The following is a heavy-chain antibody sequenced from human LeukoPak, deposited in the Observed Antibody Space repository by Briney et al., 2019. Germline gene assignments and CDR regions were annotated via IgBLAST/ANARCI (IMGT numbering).Heavy chain of an antibody. CDR1: GFTFSSYQ. Sequence: GGSLRLSCAGSGFTFSSYQMHWVRQAPGKGLEWVSYIKNGGSTIFYADSVKGRFTISRDDARKSLYLQMNTLRAEDTAIYYCARETRGAFDYWGQGTLVTVSS. J-gene: IGHJ4*02. CDR3: ARETRGAFDY. D-gene: IGHD4/OR15-4a*01. CDR2: IKNGGSTI. V-gene: IGHV3-48*03.